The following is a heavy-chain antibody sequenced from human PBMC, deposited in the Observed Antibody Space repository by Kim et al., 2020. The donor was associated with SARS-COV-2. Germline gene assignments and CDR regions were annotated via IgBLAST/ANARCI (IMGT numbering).Heavy chain of an antibody. CDR1: GFTFDDYA. CDR2: ISWNSGSI. D-gene: IGHD3-22*01. Sequence: GGSLRLSCAASGFTFDDYAMHWVRQAPGKGLEWVSGISWNSGSIGYADSVKGRFTISRDNAKNSLYLQMNSLRAEDTALYYCATGGYYYDSSGYYAFDYWGQGTLVTVSS. CDR3: ATGGYYYDSSGYYAFDY. V-gene: IGHV3-9*01. J-gene: IGHJ4*02.